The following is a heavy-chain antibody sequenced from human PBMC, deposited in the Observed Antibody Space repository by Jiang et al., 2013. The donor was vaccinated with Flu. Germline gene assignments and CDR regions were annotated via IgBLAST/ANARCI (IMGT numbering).Heavy chain of an antibody. D-gene: IGHD4-23*01. CDR2: IWYDGSNK. V-gene: IGHV3-33*01. CDR3: ARETTVVTKAEYFQH. J-gene: IGHJ1*01. CDR1: GFTFSSYG. Sequence: VQLLESGGGVVQPGRSLRLSCAASGFTFSSYGMHWVRQAPGKGLEWVAVIWYDGSNKYYADSVKGRFTISRDNSKNTLYLQMNSLRAEDTAVYYCARETTVVTKAEYFQHWGQGTLVTVSS.